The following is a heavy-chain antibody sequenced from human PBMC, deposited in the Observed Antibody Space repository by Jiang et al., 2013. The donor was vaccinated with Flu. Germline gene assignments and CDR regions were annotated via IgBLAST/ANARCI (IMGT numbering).Heavy chain of an antibody. V-gene: IGHV3-15*01. CDR1: GFTFSNAW. CDR2: IKSKTDGGTT. Sequence: LSCAASGFTFSNAWMSWVRQAPGKGLEWVGRIKSKTDGGTTDYAAPVKGRFTISRDDSKNTLYLQMNSLKTEDTAVYYCTTVSQWLGGGLDYWGQGTLVTVSS. CDR3: TTVSQWLGGGLDY. J-gene: IGHJ4*02. D-gene: IGHD6-19*01.